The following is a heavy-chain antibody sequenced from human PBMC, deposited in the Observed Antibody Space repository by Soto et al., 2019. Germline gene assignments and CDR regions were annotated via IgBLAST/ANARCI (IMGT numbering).Heavy chain of an antibody. J-gene: IGHJ4*02. CDR2: ISGSGDTT. V-gene: IGHV3-23*01. CDR1: RLTFSNYA. CDR3: ARDPREYYFDY. Sequence: GGSLRLSCVISRLTFSNYALNWVRQAPGKGLEWVSSISGSGDTTYYADSVKGRFTISRDYSKNTLYLQMNSLRAEDTAVYYCARDPREYYFDYWGQGTLVTVSS.